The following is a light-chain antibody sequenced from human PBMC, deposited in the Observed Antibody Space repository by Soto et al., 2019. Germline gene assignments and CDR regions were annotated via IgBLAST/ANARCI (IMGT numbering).Light chain of an antibody. CDR1: QSVNNN. J-gene: IGKJ1*01. Sequence: EIVMTQSPATLSVSPGERVTLSCRASQSVNNNLAWYQQKPGQAPRLLIYGASTRATGMPARFSGSGSGAELTLTISSLQSEDFAVYFCQQYNNWWTFGQGTKVEIK. CDR3: QQYNNWWT. V-gene: IGKV3-15*01. CDR2: GAS.